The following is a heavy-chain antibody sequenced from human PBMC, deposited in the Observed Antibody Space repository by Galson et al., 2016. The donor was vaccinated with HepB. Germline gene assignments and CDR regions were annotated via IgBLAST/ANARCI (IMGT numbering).Heavy chain of an antibody. CDR3: ANDPGLRNGMDG. V-gene: IGHV3-66*01. CDR1: GFTVSSAY. J-gene: IGHJ6*04. CDR2: IYSGGDT. Sequence: SLRLSCAVSGFTVSSAYMSWVRQAPGKELEWVSVIYSGGDTYYAASAKARFTISSDTSKNTLYLHMSRLKTEDTDVYSCANDPGLRNGMDGWGKGTTVTV. D-gene: IGHD4-17*01.